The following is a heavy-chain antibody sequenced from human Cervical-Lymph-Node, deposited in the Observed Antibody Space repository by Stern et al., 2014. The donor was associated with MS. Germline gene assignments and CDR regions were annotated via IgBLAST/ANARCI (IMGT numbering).Heavy chain of an antibody. J-gene: IGHJ4*02. CDR2: ISNDETKK. CDR3: VPGSGAFDF. CDR1: GFTYRSFA. V-gene: IGHV3-30*03. D-gene: IGHD3-10*01. Sequence: VQLVESGGGVVQPGTSLRLSCAASGFTYRSFAMHWVRQAPGKGLEWGAVISNDETKKKYADSVKGRFVISRDDSRTTLSQQSRSPRHDDAAVYYCVPGSGAFDFWGQGTLVIVSS.